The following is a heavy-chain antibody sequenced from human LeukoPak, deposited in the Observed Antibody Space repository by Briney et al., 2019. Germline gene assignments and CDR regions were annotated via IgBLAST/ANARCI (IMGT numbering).Heavy chain of an antibody. CDR2: IYYSGST. V-gene: IGHV4-61*05. Sequence: KPSETLSLTCTVSGGSISSTSYYWGWIRQPPGKGLEWIGYIYYSGSTNYNPSLKSRVTISVDTSKNQFSLKLSSVTAADTAVYYCARAKGETPWVFDYWGQGTLVTVSS. CDR1: GGSISSTSYY. D-gene: IGHD3-16*01. CDR3: ARAKGETPWVFDY. J-gene: IGHJ4*02.